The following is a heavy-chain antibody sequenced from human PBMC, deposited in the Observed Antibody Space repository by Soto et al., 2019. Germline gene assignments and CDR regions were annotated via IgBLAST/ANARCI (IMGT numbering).Heavy chain of an antibody. Sequence: GGSLRLSCAASGFTFSSYSMNWVRQAPGKGLEWVSYISSSSSTIYYADSVKGRFTISRDNAKNSLYLQMNSLRAEDTAVYYCARSLDGDYGLANDYWGQGTLVTVS. V-gene: IGHV3-48*01. CDR3: ARSLDGDYGLANDY. CDR1: GFTFSSYS. CDR2: ISSSSSTI. J-gene: IGHJ4*02. D-gene: IGHD4-17*01.